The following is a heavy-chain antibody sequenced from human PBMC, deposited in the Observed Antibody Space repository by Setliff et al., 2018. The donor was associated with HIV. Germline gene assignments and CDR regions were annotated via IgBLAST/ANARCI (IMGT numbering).Heavy chain of an antibody. Sequence: GESLKISCKGPEYFFRTSWIGWVRQLPGKGLEWVAVIFPLDSETRYNPSLEGHVTIPVDKSINTAYLQWSSLRASDTAVYYCTRHPLQPEVSGYFYLMDVWGTGTTVTVSS. CDR2: IFPLDSET. V-gene: IGHV5-51*01. CDR3: TRHPLQPEVSGYFYLMDV. CDR1: EYFFRTSW. D-gene: IGHD2-21*01. J-gene: IGHJ6*04.